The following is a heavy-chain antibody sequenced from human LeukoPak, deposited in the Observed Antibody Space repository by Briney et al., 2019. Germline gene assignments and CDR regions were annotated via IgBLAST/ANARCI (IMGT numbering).Heavy chain of an antibody. D-gene: IGHD2-8*01. CDR1: GFHFSSYG. Sequence: GGSLRLSFGASGFHFSSYGMHWGRPAPGKGVEWGAVILYDGSNKYYSDSVKGRFTISRDNSKNTLYLQVNSLRAEDTAVYYCAKVLGVGPYYYYGMDVWGQGTTVTVSS. J-gene: IGHJ6*01. V-gene: IGHV3-30*18. CDR3: AKVLGVGPYYYYGMDV. CDR2: ILYDGSNK.